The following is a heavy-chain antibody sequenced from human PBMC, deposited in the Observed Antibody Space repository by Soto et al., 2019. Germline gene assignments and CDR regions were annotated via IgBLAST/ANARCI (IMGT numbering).Heavy chain of an antibody. Sequence: KQSQTLSLTCAISGDSVSSNSAAWNWIRQSPSRGLEWLGRTYYRSKWYNDYAVSVKSRITINPDTSKNQFSLQLNSVTPEDTAVYYCASVTGTTSYDAFDIWGQGTMVTVSS. CDR1: GDSVSSNSAA. V-gene: IGHV6-1*01. J-gene: IGHJ3*02. CDR3: ASVTGTTSYDAFDI. D-gene: IGHD1-7*01. CDR2: TYYRSKWYN.